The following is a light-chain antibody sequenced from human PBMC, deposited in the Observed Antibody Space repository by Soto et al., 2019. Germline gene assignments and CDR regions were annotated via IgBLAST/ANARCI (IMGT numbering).Light chain of an antibody. Sequence: PGERATLSCRASQSVSNNLAWYQQRPGQAPRLLIFRATNRATGVPDRFRATGSGTEFTLTISSLQSEDFAVYYCQQYNNRPPGTFGQGTKVEIK. J-gene: IGKJ1*01. CDR1: QSVSNN. CDR3: QQYNNRPPGT. CDR2: RAT. V-gene: IGKV3-15*01.